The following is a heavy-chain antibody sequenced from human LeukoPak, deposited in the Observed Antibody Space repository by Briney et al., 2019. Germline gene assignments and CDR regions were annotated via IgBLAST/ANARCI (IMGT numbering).Heavy chain of an antibody. J-gene: IGHJ3*02. D-gene: IGHD3-3*01. V-gene: IGHV3-23*01. CDR3: AKLAEWLTSAFDI. CDR1: GFTFSSYA. CDR2: ISGSGGST. Sequence: GGSLRLSCAASGFTFSSYAMNWVRQAPGRGLEWVSTISGSGGSTYYADSVKGRFTISRDNSKNTLYLQMNSLRAEDTAVYYCAKLAEWLTSAFDIWGQGTMVTVSS.